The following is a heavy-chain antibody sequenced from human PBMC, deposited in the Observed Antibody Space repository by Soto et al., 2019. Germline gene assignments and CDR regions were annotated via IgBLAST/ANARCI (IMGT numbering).Heavy chain of an antibody. CDR3: ARVPAAIPKRNNWFDP. J-gene: IGHJ5*02. CDR2: IYHSGST. V-gene: IGHV4-30-2*01. D-gene: IGHD2-2*01. Sequence: SETLSLTCAVSGGSISSGGYSWSWIRQPPGKGLEWFGYIYHSGSTYYNPSLKSRVTISVDRSKNQFSLKLSSVTAADTAVYYCARVPAAIPKRNNWFDPWGQGTLVTVSS. CDR1: GGSISSGGYS.